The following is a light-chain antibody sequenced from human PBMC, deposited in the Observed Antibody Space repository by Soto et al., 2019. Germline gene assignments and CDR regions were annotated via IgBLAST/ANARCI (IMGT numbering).Light chain of an antibody. J-gene: IGKJ5*01. CDR3: QQTYSTPIT. CDR2: SAS. V-gene: IGKV1-9*01. CDR1: QGISSY. Sequence: IQLTQSPSSLSASAGDRVTITCRASQGISSYLAWYQQKPGKAPKLLMHSASTLQSGVPSRFSGSGSGAEFTLTISSLQPEDFATYYCQQTYSTPITFGQGTRLEIK.